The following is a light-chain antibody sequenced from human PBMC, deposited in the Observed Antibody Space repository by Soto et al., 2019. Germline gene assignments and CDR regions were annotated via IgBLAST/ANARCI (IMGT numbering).Light chain of an antibody. CDR2: EVS. J-gene: IGLJ3*02. Sequence: QSALTQPASVSGSPGQSITISCTGTSSDVGDYNYVSWYQQHPGKAPKLMIYEVSNRPSGVSNRFSGSKSGNTASLTISGLRAEDEADYYCSSYTSSSTPWVFGGGTKVTVL. V-gene: IGLV2-14*01. CDR1: SSDVGDYNY. CDR3: SSYTSSSTPWV.